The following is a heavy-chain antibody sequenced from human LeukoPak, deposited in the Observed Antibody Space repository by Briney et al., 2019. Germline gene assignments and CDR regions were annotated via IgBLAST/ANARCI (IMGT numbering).Heavy chain of an antibody. J-gene: IGHJ4*02. V-gene: IGHV4-30-4*08. CDR3: AREGVVGATTPFDH. CDR1: GDSTSSGDYY. CDR2: TYYSGST. D-gene: IGHD1-26*01. Sequence: SETLSLTCTVSGDSTSSGDYYWSSIRQPPGKSLEWSGYTYYSGSTYYNPSLKSRVSISVDTSKNQFSLKLSSVTAADTAVYYSAREGVVGATTPFDHWGQGTPVTVSS.